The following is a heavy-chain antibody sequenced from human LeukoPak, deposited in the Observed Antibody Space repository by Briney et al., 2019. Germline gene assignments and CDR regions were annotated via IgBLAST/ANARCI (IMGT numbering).Heavy chain of an antibody. CDR1: GFTFSSYA. D-gene: IGHD2-15*01. J-gene: IGHJ4*02. CDR2: IYSGGST. Sequence: GGSLRLSCAASGFTFSSYAMSWVRQAPGKGLEWVSVIYSGGSTYYADSVKGRFTISRDNSKNTLYLQMNSLRAEDTAVYYCVKEGYELNWGQGTLVTVSS. CDR3: VKEGYELN. V-gene: IGHV3-66*01.